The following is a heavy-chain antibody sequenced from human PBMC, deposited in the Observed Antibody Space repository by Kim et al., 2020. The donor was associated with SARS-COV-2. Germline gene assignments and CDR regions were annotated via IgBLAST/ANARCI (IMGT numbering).Heavy chain of an antibody. Sequence: GGSLRLSCAASGFTFSDFWMNWVRQAPGKGLEGVAKIKQDGSLKPYVDSAKGRFTISRDNAEKLVYLQMNRLRAEDTAVYYCARDVPNIGRGAFDIWGQGTIVTVSS. CDR3: ARDVPNIGRGAFDI. V-gene: IGHV3-7*03. CDR2: IKQDGSLK. CDR1: GFTFSDFW. D-gene: IGHD1-26*01. J-gene: IGHJ3*02.